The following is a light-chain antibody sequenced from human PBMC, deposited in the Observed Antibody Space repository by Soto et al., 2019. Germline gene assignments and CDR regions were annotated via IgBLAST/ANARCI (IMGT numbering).Light chain of an antibody. Sequence: QSALTQPASLSGSPGQSITIPCTGTHSDIGTYNYVSWYQQHPGKAPQIIIFEVANWPIGIPPRFSGSKSGNTASLTISGLQAEDEADYYCCSHTTNYTYVFGTGTQLTVL. CDR1: HSDIGTYNY. CDR2: EVA. V-gene: IGLV2-14*03. CDR3: CSHTTNYTYV. J-gene: IGLJ1*01.